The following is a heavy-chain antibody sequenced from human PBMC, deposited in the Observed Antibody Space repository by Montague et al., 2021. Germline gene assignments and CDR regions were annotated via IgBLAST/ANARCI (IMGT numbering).Heavy chain of an antibody. D-gene: IGHD6-13*01. J-gene: IGHJ3*02. CDR1: GFRFSSYW. V-gene: IGHV3-74*01. Sequence: SLRLSCAASGFRFSSYWMHWVRQAPGKGLLWVSRITLDGSSTTFADSVKGRFTTSRDNAKATLYLRMNSLRVEDTAVYYCARNLASAAPGAFDIWGQGTMVTVSS. CDR2: ITLDGSST. CDR3: ARNLASAAPGAFDI.